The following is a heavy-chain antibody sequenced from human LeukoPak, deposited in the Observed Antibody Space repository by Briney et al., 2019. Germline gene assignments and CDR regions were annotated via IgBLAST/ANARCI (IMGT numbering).Heavy chain of an antibody. V-gene: IGHV3-30-3*01. Sequence: GGSLRLSCAASGFTFSSYAMHWVRQAPGKGLEWVAVISYDGSNKYYADSVKGRFTISRDNSKNTLYLEMNSLSAGDTAVYYCAKAAAYSTGWRCDYWGQGTLVTVSS. J-gene: IGHJ4*02. CDR2: ISYDGSNK. D-gene: IGHD6-19*01. CDR3: AKAAAYSTGWRCDY. CDR1: GFTFSSYA.